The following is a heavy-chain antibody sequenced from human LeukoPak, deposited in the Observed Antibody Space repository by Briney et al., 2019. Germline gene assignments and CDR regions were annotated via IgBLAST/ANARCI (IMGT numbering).Heavy chain of an antibody. D-gene: IGHD3-10*01. J-gene: IGHJ6*02. CDR2: ISSSSSTI. V-gene: IGHV3-48*04. CDR3: ARSSNMVRGVLSGMDV. CDR1: GFTFSSYS. Sequence: GGSLRLSCAASGFTFSSYSMNWVRQAPGKGLEWVSYISSSSSTIYYADSVKGRFTISRDNAKNSLYLQMNSLRAEDTAVYYCARSSNMVRGVLSGMDVWGQGTTVTVSS.